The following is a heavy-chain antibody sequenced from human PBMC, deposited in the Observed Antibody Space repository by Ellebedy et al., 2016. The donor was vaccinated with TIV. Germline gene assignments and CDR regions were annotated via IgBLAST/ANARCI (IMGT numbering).Heavy chain of an antibody. CDR3: ARVSNLKRADY. Sequence: MPSETLSLTCAVYGGSFSGYYWRWIRQHPGQGLEWIGEIYHSGSANYNPSLNSRVTISVDTSKNQFSLKLSSVTAADTAVYYCARVSNLKRADYWGQGTLVTVSS. CDR1: GGSFSGYY. V-gene: IGHV4-34*01. CDR2: IYHSGSA. J-gene: IGHJ4*02.